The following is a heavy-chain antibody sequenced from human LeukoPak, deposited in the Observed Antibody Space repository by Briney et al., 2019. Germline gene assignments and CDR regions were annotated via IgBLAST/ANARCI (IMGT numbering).Heavy chain of an antibody. Sequence: SVKVSCKASGGTFSSYAISWVRQAPGQELEWMGGIIPIFGTANYAQKFQGRVTITADESTSTAYMELSSLRSEDTAVYYCAMGLGYCSGGSCYYNWFDPWGQGTLVTVSS. CDR1: GGTFSSYA. D-gene: IGHD2-15*01. V-gene: IGHV1-69*13. CDR2: IIPIFGTA. CDR3: AMGLGYCSGGSCYYNWFDP. J-gene: IGHJ5*02.